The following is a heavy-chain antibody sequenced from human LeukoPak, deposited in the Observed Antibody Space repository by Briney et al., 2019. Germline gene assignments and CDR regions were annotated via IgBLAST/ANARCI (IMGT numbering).Heavy chain of an antibody. Sequence: SVKVSCKASGGTFSSYAISWVRQAPGQGLEWMGGIIPIFGTANYAQKFQGRVTITADESTSTAYMELSSLRSEDTAVYYCARDLSYYDSSPTGWFDPWGQGTLVTVSS. D-gene: IGHD3-22*01. V-gene: IGHV1-69*13. CDR2: IIPIFGTA. J-gene: IGHJ5*02. CDR3: ARDLSYYDSSPTGWFDP. CDR1: GGTFSSYA.